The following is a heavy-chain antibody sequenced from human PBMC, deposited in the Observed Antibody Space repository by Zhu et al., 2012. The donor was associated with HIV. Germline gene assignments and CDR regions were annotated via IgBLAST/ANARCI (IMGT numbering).Heavy chain of an antibody. CDR2: ISSSSTTV. V-gene: IGHV3-11*04. CDR3: ARNAPVFPYHGYSSGWYLDY. CDR1: GFTFSDYY. Sequence: QVQLVESGGGLAQPGGSLRLSCAASGFTFSDYYLTWIRQAPGKGLEWVSYISSSSTTVYYIDSVKGRFTISRDNAKNSVHLQMNNLRVEDTAVYYCARNAPVFPYHGYSSGWYLDYWGQGTLVTVSS. J-gene: IGHJ4*02. D-gene: IGHD6-19*01.